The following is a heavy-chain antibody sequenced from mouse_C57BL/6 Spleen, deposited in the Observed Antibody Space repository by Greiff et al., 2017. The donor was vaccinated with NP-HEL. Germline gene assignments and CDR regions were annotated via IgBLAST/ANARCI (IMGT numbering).Heavy chain of an antibody. D-gene: IGHD1-1*01. CDR1: GYTFTSYW. CDR3: ARRDYYGSPLAY. Sequence: QVQLQQPGAELVKPGASVKMSCKASGYTFTSYWITWVKQRPGQGLEWIGDIYPGSGSPNYNEKFKSKATLTVDTSSSTAYMQLSSLTSEDSAVYYCARRDYYGSPLAYWGQGTLVTVSA. V-gene: IGHV1-55*01. J-gene: IGHJ3*01. CDR2: IYPGSGSP.